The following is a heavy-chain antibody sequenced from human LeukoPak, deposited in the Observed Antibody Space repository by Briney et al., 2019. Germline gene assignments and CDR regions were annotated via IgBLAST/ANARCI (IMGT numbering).Heavy chain of an antibody. D-gene: IGHD3-10*01. J-gene: IGHJ3*02. CDR3: ARENDAYYRAYDI. CDR1: GGSFSGYY. V-gene: IGHV4-4*07. Sequence: PSETLSLTCAAYGGSFSGYYWSWIRQPAGKGLEWIGRIYTSGSTNYNPSLKSRVTMSVDTSKNQFFLKLSSATAADTAVYYCARENDAYYRAYDIWGQGTLVTVSS. CDR2: IYTSGST.